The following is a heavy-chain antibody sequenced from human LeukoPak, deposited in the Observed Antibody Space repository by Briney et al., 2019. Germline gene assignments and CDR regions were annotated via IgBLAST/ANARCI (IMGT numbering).Heavy chain of an antibody. CDR3: ARRGLQPGASFDP. Sequence: GESLKISCKGSGYSFTSYWTGWVRQMPGKGLEWMGIIYPGDSDTRYSPSFQGQVTISADKSISTAYLQWSSLKASDTAMYYCARRGLQPGASFDPWGQGTLVTVSS. CDR2: IYPGDSDT. V-gene: IGHV5-51*01. CDR1: GYSFTSYW. D-gene: IGHD2-2*01. J-gene: IGHJ5*02.